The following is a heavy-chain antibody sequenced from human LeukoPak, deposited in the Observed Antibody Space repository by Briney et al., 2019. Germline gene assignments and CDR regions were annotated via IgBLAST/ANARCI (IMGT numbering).Heavy chain of an antibody. CDR1: GFTFSSYS. J-gene: IGHJ4*02. Sequence: GGSLRLSCAASGFTFSSYSMNWVRQAPGKGLEWVSSVSSSSSSIYYADSVQGRFTISRDNAKNSLYLQMDSLRAEDTAVYYCARAMGLQRQLAFDYWGQGTQVTVSS. CDR2: VSSSSSSI. CDR3: ARAMGLQRQLAFDY. D-gene: IGHD6-13*01. V-gene: IGHV3-21*01.